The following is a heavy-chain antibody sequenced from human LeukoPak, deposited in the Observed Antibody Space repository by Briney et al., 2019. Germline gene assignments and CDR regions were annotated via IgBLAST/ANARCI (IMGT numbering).Heavy chain of an antibody. V-gene: IGHV4-59*01. D-gene: IGHD6-6*01. CDR1: GGSLSSYY. J-gene: IGHJ6*02. Sequence: SETLSLTRTVSGGSLSSYYWSWVREPPGTGLEGSGYFYYSGSTNYNPSLTSRVTNSLDPSKNQCSLTPGSVAVSGPAGLSLARGPPLQQLGTYYYYHFGMDVWGQGTTVTVSS. CDR2: FYYSGST. CDR3: ARGPPLQQLGTYYYYHFGMDV.